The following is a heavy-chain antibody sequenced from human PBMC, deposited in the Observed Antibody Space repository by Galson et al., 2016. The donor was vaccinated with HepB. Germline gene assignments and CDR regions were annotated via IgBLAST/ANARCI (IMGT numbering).Heavy chain of an antibody. Sequence: SVKVSCKASGYTFHTYFMFWVRQAPGQGLEWMGMINPSGGSTTYAQKFQGRVTMTSDTSTTTVYMELSSLRFEDTAVYYCGRDRYDRWSEYHGYFFNHWGQGTLVTVSA. CDR1: GYTFHTYF. CDR3: GRDRYDRWSEYHGYFFNH. J-gene: IGHJ4*02. D-gene: IGHD3-3*01. V-gene: IGHV1-46*02. CDR2: INPSGGST.